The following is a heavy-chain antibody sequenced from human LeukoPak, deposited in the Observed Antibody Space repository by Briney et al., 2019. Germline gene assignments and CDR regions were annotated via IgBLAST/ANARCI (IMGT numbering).Heavy chain of an antibody. CDR2: ISTGSSTT. CDR3: ARVWNEAFDY. Sequence: GGSLRLSCAASEFAFSTYNMNWVRQAPGKGLEWVSYISTGSSTTYYADSVKGRFTISRDNVENSLYLQMNSLRDEDTAVYYCARVWNEAFDYWGQGTLVTVSS. D-gene: IGHD1-1*01. J-gene: IGHJ4*02. CDR1: EFAFSTYN. V-gene: IGHV3-48*02.